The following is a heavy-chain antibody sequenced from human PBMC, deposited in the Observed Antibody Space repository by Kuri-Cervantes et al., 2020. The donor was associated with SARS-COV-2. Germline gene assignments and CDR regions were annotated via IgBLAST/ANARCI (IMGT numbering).Heavy chain of an antibody. CDR1: GFTFSSYA. Sequence: GESLKISCGASGFTFSSYAMNWVRQAPGRGLEWVSAISGSGDSRYYADSVKGRFTISRDNSKNTFYLQMNSLRAEDTAVYYCAKGIVATILDYWGQGTLVTVSS. J-gene: IGHJ4*02. CDR2: ISGSGDSR. V-gene: IGHV3-23*01. CDR3: AKGIVATILDY. D-gene: IGHD5-12*01.